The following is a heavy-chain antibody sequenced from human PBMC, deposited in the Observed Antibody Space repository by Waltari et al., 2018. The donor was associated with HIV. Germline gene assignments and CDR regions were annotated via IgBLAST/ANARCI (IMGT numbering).Heavy chain of an antibody. J-gene: IGHJ4*02. V-gene: IGHV5-51*01. CDR3: VTSAYGANSWIDY. CDR2: IYPDDSDT. Sequence: DVQLVQSGAEIKKPGESLPISCKGSGYSFTPNWIGWVRQMPGKGLDWMAIIYPDDSDTRYNPSFRGQVTISVDRSISTAHLSWRRLKTSDTGIYYCVTSAYGANSWIDYWGQGTPVTVSS. CDR1: GYSFTPNW. D-gene: IGHD3-10*01.